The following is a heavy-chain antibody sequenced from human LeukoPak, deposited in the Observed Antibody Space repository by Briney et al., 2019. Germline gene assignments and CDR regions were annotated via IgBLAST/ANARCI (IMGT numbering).Heavy chain of an antibody. CDR2: INPTSGGT. V-gene: IGHV1-2*06. D-gene: IGHD6-6*01. CDR3: ARDQKRSSSSTYYYHMDV. Sequence: ASVNVSSKASRYTFTSYGISWVRQAPGQGREWMGRINPTSGGTNYAQKFQGRVPMPRATPISTAYMELSRLRSDDTAVYYCARDQKRSSSSTYYYHMDVWGKGTTVTVSS. CDR1: RYTFTSYG. J-gene: IGHJ6*03.